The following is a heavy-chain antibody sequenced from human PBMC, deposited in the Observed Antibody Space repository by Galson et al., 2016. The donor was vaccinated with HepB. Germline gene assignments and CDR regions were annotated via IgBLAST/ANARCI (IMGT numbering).Heavy chain of an antibody. CDR2: IKPKSDRGTA. CDR3: STLTSDFPSFDH. J-gene: IGHJ5*02. V-gene: IGHV3-15*01. Sequence: SLRLSCAASGLTFTKAWMNWVRQAPGKGLEWVGRIKPKSDRGTADYAAPVKGRFTISRDDSKNVLYLQMNSLKSEDTAVYYCSTLTSDFPSFDHWGQGTLVAVSS. CDR1: GLTFTKAW.